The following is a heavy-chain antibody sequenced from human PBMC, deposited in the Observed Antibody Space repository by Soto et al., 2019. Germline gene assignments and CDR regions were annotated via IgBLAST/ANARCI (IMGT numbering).Heavy chain of an antibody. CDR1: GYSFTSYD. Sequence: QVQLVQSGAEVKKPGASVKVSCKASGYSFTSYDINWVRQAPGQGLEWMGWMNSKSGNTGSIQKFQGRVTMTTNTSISTAYMELSSLRSEDTAMYYCVREHGDYYSSDSWGQGTLVTVSS. D-gene: IGHD2-21*02. J-gene: IGHJ5*01. CDR2: MNSKSGNT. CDR3: VREHGDYYSSDS. V-gene: IGHV1-8*01.